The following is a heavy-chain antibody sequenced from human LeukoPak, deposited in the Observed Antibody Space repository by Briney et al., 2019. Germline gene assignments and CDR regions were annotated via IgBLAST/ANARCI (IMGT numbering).Heavy chain of an antibody. CDR1: GFTFSSYG. CDR3: ARSGSTYYYGMDV. CDR2: IWYDETDK. Sequence: TGRSLRLSCAASGFTFSSYGMHWVRQGPGKGLEWVTFIWYDETDKNYADSVKGRFTISRDNSKNTLYLQMNSLRAEDTAVYYCARSGSTYYYGMDVWGQGTTVTVSS. D-gene: IGHD3-10*01. J-gene: IGHJ6*02. V-gene: IGHV3-33*01.